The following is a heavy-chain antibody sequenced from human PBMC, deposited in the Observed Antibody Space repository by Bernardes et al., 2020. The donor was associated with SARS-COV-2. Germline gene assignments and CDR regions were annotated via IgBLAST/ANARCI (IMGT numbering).Heavy chain of an antibody. D-gene: IGHD6-13*01. CDR1: GFTFSSYS. CDR3: ARDGQQLVFFGAFDI. V-gene: IGHV3-21*01. Sequence: GGSLRLSCAASGFTFSSYSMNWVRQAPGKGLEWVSSISSSSSYIYYADSVKGRFTISRDNAKNSLYLQMNSLRAEDTAVYYCARDGQQLVFFGAFDIWGQGTMVTVSS. CDR2: ISSSSSYI. J-gene: IGHJ3*02.